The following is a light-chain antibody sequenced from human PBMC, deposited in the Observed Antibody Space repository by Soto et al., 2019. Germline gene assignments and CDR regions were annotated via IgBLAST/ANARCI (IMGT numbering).Light chain of an antibody. CDR1: QSIGNS. CDR2: DAS. Sequence: PATVSLSPGDRATLSCRASQSIGNSLAWYQQKAGQAPRLLIYDASSRASGIPARFSGSGSGTEFTLTISSLQSEDVAVYWCQQYNNWPLTFGPGTRLEIK. V-gene: IGKV3D-15*01. CDR3: QQYNNWPLT. J-gene: IGKJ5*01.